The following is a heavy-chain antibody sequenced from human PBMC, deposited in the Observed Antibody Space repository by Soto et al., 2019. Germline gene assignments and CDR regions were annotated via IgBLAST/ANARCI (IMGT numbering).Heavy chain of an antibody. V-gene: IGHV1-8*01. CDR1: GYTFNRHD. CDR2: MNPNSGNT. J-gene: IGHJ3*02. D-gene: IGHD6-19*01. Sequence: QVQLVQSGAEVKRSGASVRISCKASGYTFNRHDITWVRHATGQGPEWIGWMNPNSGNTGYAQKFQGRVTMTRDSSITTAYMDLSSLTSEDTAIYYCAREGLYGSIQDNTFDIWGQGTMVSVSS. CDR3: AREGLYGSIQDNTFDI.